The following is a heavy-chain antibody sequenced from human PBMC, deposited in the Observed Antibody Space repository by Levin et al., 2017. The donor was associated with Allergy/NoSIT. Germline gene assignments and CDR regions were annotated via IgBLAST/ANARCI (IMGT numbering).Heavy chain of an antibody. D-gene: IGHD2-15*01. J-gene: IGHJ6*02. V-gene: IGHV3-30-3*01. Sequence: GGSLRLSCAASGFTFSSYAMHWVRQAPGKGLEWVAVISYDGSNKYYADSVKGRFTISRDNSKNTLYLQMNSLRAEDTAVYYCARAYDPPYCSGGSCYRGYYYYGMDVWGQGTTVTVSS. CDR2: ISYDGSNK. CDR3: ARAYDPPYCSGGSCYRGYYYYGMDV. CDR1: GFTFSSYA.